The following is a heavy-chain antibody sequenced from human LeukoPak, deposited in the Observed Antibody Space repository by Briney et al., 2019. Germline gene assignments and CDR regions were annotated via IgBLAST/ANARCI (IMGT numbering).Heavy chain of an antibody. V-gene: IGHV4-59*12. J-gene: IGHJ4*02. CDR2: IYYSGST. Sequence: SETLSLTCTVSGGSISSYYWNWIRQPPGKGLEWIGYIYYSGSTNYNPSLKSRVTLSVDTSKNQFSLKLSSVTAADTAVHYCARDEVVTRYFDYWGQGTLVTVSS. CDR3: ARDEVVTRYFDY. CDR1: GGSISSYY. D-gene: IGHD4-23*01.